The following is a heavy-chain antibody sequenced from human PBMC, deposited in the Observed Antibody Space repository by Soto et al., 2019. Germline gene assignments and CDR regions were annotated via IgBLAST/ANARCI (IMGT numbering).Heavy chain of an antibody. Sequence: GGSLRLSCAASGFTFSSYAMSWVRQAPGKGLEWVSAISGSGGSTYYADSVKGRFTISRDNSKNTLYLQMNSLRAEDTAVYYCAKGALTRRGVPAATEQVDVWGQGTTVTVSS. CDR1: GFTFSSYA. CDR2: ISGSGGST. CDR3: AKGALTRRGVPAATEQVDV. J-gene: IGHJ6*02. V-gene: IGHV3-23*01. D-gene: IGHD2-2*01.